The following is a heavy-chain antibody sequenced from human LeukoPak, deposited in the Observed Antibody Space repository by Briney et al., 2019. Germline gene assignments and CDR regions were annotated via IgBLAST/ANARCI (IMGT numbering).Heavy chain of an antibody. D-gene: IGHD6-25*01. CDR3: AKSGSRETVDY. J-gene: IGHJ4*02. V-gene: IGHV3-23*01. Sequence: GGSLRLSCAASGFTFSSDAMSWVRQTPGKGLECVSTIRGSDSRTYYADSVEGRFTISSGNSTNTLYLQMNSLRAGDTAVYYCAKSGSRETVDYWGQGTLVTVSS. CDR1: GFTFSSDA. CDR2: IRGSDSRT.